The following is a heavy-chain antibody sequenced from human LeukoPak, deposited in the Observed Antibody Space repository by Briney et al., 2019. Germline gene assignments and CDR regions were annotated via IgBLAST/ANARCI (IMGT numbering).Heavy chain of an antibody. J-gene: IGHJ4*02. CDR1: GFIFTDYP. CDR2: IRTTAEGAKYA. Sequence: PGGSLRLSCATSGFIFTDYPMNWGRQAPGKGLEWISNIRTTAEGAKYAYYADSVKGRVTISRDDGKNTLYLHMNSLRDDDTAVYYCATDQRYAFDYWGQGILVTVSS. CDR3: ATDQRYAFDY. D-gene: IGHD3-9*01. V-gene: IGHV3-48*02.